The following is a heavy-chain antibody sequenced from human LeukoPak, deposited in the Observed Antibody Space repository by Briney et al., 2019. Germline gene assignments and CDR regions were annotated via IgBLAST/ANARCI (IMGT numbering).Heavy chain of an antibody. V-gene: IGHV4-39*01. CDR1: GGSIISSSYY. CDR2: IYYSGST. J-gene: IGHJ5*02. Sequence: SETLSLTCTVSGGSIISSSYYWGWIRQPPGKGLEWIGSIYYSGSTYYSPSLKSRVTISVDTSKNQFSLKLSSVTAADTAGYYCARRSSYCSSTSCSVSFDPWGQGNLVTVSS. CDR3: ARRSSYCSSTSCSVSFDP. D-gene: IGHD2-2*01.